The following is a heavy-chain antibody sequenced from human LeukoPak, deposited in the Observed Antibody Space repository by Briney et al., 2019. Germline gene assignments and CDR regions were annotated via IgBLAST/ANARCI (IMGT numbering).Heavy chain of an antibody. V-gene: IGHV3-30-3*01. Sequence: AGGSLRLSCAASGFTFSSYAMHWVRQAPGKGLEWVAVTSYDGSNKYYADSVKGRFTISRDNSKNTLYLQMNSLRAEDTAVYYCAKATGTFYYFDYWGQGTLVTVSS. CDR2: TSYDGSNK. CDR1: GFTFSSYA. J-gene: IGHJ4*02. D-gene: IGHD1-1*01. CDR3: AKATGTFYYFDY.